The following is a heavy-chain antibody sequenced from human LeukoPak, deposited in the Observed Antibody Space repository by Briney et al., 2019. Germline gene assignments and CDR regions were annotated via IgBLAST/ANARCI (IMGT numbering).Heavy chain of an antibody. D-gene: IGHD3-10*01. Sequence: VASVKVSCKASGYTFTSYGISWVRQAPGQGLEWMGWISAYNGNTNYAQKLQGRVTMTTDTSTSTAYMELRSLRSDDTAVYYCAKAVRSMVTGGGYFDSWGQGTLVSVSS. V-gene: IGHV1-18*01. CDR3: AKAVRSMVTGGGYFDS. J-gene: IGHJ4*02. CDR2: ISAYNGNT. CDR1: GYTFTSYG.